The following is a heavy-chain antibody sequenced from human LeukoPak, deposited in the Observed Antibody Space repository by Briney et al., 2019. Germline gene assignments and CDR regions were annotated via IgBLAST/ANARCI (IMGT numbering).Heavy chain of an antibody. Sequence: ASVKVSCMPSRYSFTSYAINWVRQAPRQGLEWMGWICAYNGNTNYAQKLQGRVTMTTDTSTSTAYMELRSLRSDDTAVYYCARSPRIVGATSSDYWGQGTLVTVSS. D-gene: IGHD1-26*01. V-gene: IGHV1-18*01. CDR3: ARSPRIVGATSSDY. J-gene: IGHJ4*02. CDR1: RYSFTSYA. CDR2: ICAYNGNT.